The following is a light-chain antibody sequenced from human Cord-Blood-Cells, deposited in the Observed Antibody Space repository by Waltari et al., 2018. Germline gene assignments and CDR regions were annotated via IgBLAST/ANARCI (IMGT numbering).Light chain of an antibody. Sequence: QSALTQPRSVSGSPGQSVTISCTGTSSAVGGYNYVSWYQQHPGKAPKRMIYDVSKRPSGVPDRFSGSKAGNTASLTISGLQAEYEADYYCCAYAGSYTLVFGGGTKLTVL. CDR2: DVS. CDR3: CAYAGSYTLV. J-gene: IGLJ2*01. V-gene: IGLV2-11*01. CDR1: SSAVGGYNY.